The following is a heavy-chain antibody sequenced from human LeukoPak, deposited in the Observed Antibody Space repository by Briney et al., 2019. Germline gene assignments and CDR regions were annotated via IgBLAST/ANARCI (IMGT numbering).Heavy chain of an antibody. V-gene: IGHV4-39*07. CDR3: ARVAPALNWFDP. D-gene: IGHD1-14*01. CDR2: IYYSGTT. Sequence: SETLSLTCAVSGASISSTPYYWGWIRQPPGKGLEWIGSIYYSGTTYYNPSLKSRVTISVDMSKNQFSLKLSSVTAADTAVYYCARVAPALNWFDPWGQGTLVTVSS. J-gene: IGHJ5*02. CDR1: GASISSTPYY.